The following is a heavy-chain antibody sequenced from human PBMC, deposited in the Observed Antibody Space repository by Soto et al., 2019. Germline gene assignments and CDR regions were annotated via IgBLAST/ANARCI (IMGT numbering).Heavy chain of an antibody. V-gene: IGHV3-23*01. CDR3: ATDLRPNTPYYFDY. CDR2: ISGSGGST. Sequence: GGSLRLSCAASGFTFSSYAMSWVRQAPGKGLEWVSAISGSGGSTYYADSVKGRFTISRDNSKNTLYPQMNSLRAEDTAVYYCATDLRPNTPYYFDYWGQGTLVTVSS. J-gene: IGHJ4*02. CDR1: GFTFSSYA. D-gene: IGHD7-27*01.